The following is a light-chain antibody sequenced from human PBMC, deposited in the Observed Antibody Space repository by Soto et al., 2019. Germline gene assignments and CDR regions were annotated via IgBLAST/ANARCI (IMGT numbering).Light chain of an antibody. CDR2: GAS. J-gene: IGKJ2*01. CDR1: QSVSDN. CDR3: QQSNNWPYT. Sequence: EIVMTQSPATLSVSPGERATLSCRASQSVSDNLAWYQQKPGQAPRLLIYGASTRATGIPARFSGSGSGTEFTLTISSLQSEDFAVYYCQQSNNWPYTFGQGTKVVIK. V-gene: IGKV3-15*01.